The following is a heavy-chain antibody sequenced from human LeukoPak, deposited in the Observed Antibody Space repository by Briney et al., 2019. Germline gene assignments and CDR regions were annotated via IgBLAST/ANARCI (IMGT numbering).Heavy chain of an antibody. V-gene: IGHV1-46*01. CDR1: GYIFTSYY. Sequence: ASVKVSCKASGYIFTSYYIHWVRQAPGQGLEWMGILNPNGGSTSYPQKFQGRVTMTRDTSTRTVYMELSSLRSEDTAVYYCAKDGGSYSADYWGQGTLVTVSS. CDR2: LNPNGGST. D-gene: IGHD3-10*01. J-gene: IGHJ4*02. CDR3: AKDGGSYSADY.